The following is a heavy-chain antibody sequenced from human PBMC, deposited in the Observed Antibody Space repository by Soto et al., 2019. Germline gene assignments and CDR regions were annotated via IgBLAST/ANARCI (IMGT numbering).Heavy chain of an antibody. CDR3: GGDQYCSSPSCCDG. J-gene: IGHJ4*02. Sequence: EVQLVESGGGLVQPGGYLSLSCAASGFTVSSNYMSWVRQAPGKGLEQVSVIYRGGSTYYADSVKGRFTISGDNSMNALLLRMTSLRAEDTAVYYWGGDQYCSSPSCCDGWGQGSLVTVSS. V-gene: IGHV3-66*01. CDR2: IYRGGST. CDR1: GFTVSSNY. D-gene: IGHD2-2*01.